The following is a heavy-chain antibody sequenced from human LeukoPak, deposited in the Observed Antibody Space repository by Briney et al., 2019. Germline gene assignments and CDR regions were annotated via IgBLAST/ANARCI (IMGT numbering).Heavy chain of an antibody. D-gene: IGHD6-13*01. V-gene: IGHV4-38-2*02. CDR2: IYHSGST. CDR3: ASHNGYSSSWYTTNWFDP. Sequence: SETLSLTCTVSGYSISSGYYWGWIRQPPGKGLEWIGSIYHSGSTYYNPSLKSRVTISVDTSKNQFSLKLSSVTAADTAVYYCASHNGYSSSWYTTNWFDPWGQGTLVTVSS. J-gene: IGHJ5*02. CDR1: GYSISSGYY.